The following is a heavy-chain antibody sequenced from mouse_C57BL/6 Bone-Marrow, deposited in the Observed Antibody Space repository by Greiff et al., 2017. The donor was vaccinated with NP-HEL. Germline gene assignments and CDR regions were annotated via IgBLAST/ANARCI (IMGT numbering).Heavy chain of an antibody. CDR3: ARPFITTGGFDY. CDR2: INSDGGST. CDR1: EYEFPSHD. Sequence: EVKLMESGGGLVQPGESLKLSCESNEYEFPSHDMSWVRKTPEKRLELVAAINSDGGSTYYPDTMERRFIISRDNTKKTLYLQMSSLRSEDTALYYCARPFITTGGFDYWGQGTTLTVSS. J-gene: IGHJ2*01. D-gene: IGHD1-1*01. V-gene: IGHV5-2*01.